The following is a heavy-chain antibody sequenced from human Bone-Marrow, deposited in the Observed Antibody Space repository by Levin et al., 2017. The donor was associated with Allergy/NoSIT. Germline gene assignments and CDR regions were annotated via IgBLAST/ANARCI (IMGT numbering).Heavy chain of an antibody. V-gene: IGHV4-30-4*01. CDR1: GGSISSGDYY. Sequence: SQTLSLTCTVSGGSISSGDYYWSWIRQPPGKGLEWIGYIYYSGSTYYNPSLKSRVTISVDTSKNQFSLKLSSVTAADTAVYYCARANYYDSSGYLYWGQGTLVTVSS. D-gene: IGHD3-22*01. J-gene: IGHJ4*02. CDR2: IYYSGST. CDR3: ARANYYDSSGYLY.